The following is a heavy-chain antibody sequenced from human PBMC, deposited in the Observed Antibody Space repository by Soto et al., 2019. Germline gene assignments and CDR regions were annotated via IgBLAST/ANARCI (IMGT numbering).Heavy chain of an antibody. Sequence: PGGSLRLSCAASGFTVRNNYMSWVRQAPGKGLEWVSIIYTNAGGSTYYADSVRGRFTISRDNSKNTLYLQLNSLRAEDTAVYCCARDKSPAEMAFGFWGQGTLVTVSS. D-gene: IGHD3-3*01. J-gene: IGHJ4*02. CDR3: ARDKSPAEMAFGF. CDR1: GFTVRNNY. CDR2: IYTNAGGST. V-gene: IGHV3-53*01.